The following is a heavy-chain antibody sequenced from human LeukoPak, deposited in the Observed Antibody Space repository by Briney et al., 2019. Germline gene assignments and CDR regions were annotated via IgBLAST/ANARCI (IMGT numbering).Heavy chain of an antibody. V-gene: IGHV3-9*01. D-gene: IGHD4-23*01. Sequence: GGSLRLSCAASGFSIGDHAMHWVRQAPGKGLEWVSGINWKSVTMGYADSVKGRFTTSGDNTKNSLYLQMNSLRPEDTGLYYCAKIDDGGNHWGQGTLVTVSS. CDR2: INWKSVTM. CDR3: AKIDDGGNH. CDR1: GFSIGDHA. J-gene: IGHJ5*02.